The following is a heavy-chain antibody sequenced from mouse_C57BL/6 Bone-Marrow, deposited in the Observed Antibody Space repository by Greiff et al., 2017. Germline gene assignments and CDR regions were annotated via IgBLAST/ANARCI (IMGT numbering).Heavy chain of an antibody. V-gene: IGHV1-19*01. Sequence: EVQLQQSGPVLVKPGASVKMSCKASGYTFTDYYMNWVKQSHGKSLEWIGVINPYNGGTSYNQKFKGKATLTVDKSSSTAYMELNSLTSEDSAVYYCALIYYDYGAWFAYWGQGTLVTVSA. D-gene: IGHD2-4*01. J-gene: IGHJ3*01. CDR2: INPYNGGT. CDR3: ALIYYDYGAWFAY. CDR1: GYTFTDYY.